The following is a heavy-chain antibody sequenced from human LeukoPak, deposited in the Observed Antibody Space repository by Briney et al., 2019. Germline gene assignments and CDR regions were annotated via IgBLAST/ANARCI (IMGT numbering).Heavy chain of an antibody. CDR3: ARGSRGVDAFDI. CDR2: IRYSGST. V-gene: IGHV4-59*01. J-gene: IGHJ3*02. Sequence: SETLSLTCTVSVDSISPFYWSWIRQPPGRGLEYIGYIRYSGSTNSNPALKSRVTISVDTSKNQFSLKMTSVTAADTAVYYCARGSRGVDAFDIWGQGTMVTVSS. CDR1: VDSISPFY.